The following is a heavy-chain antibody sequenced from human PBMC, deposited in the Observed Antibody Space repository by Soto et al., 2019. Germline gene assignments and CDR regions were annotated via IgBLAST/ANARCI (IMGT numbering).Heavy chain of an antibody. CDR2: IYYDGSNK. J-gene: IGHJ4*02. CDR1: GFAFSAYG. D-gene: IGHD4-17*01. Sequence: QVQLVESGGGVVQPGRSLRLSCAASGFAFSAYGMHWVRQAPGTGLEWVAMIYYDGSNKYYADSVKGRFTIARDNSKNTLYLQMSSLRAEDTALYYCARVGGTVTSDYWGQGTLVTVSS. CDR3: ARVGGTVTSDY. V-gene: IGHV3-33*01.